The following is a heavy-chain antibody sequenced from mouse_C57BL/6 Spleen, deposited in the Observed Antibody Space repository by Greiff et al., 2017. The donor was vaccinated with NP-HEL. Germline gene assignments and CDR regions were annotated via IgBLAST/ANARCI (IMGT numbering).Heavy chain of an antibody. D-gene: IGHD2-4*01. Sequence: QVQLQQPGAELVRPGTSVKLSCKASGYTFTSYWMHWVKQRPGQGLEWIGVIDPSDSYTNYNQKFKGKATLTVDTSSSTAYMQLSSPTSEDSAVYYCARSYDYETWFADWGQGTLVTVSA. V-gene: IGHV1-59*01. CDR3: ARSYDYETWFAD. J-gene: IGHJ3*01. CDR1: GYTFTSYW. CDR2: IDPSDSYT.